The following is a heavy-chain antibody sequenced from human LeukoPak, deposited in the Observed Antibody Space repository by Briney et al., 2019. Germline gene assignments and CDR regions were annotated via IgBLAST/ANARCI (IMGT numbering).Heavy chain of an antibody. V-gene: IGHV1-2*02. CDR3: ATYPRGYSYGNRFDY. J-gene: IGHJ4*02. CDR1: GYTFTGYY. CDR2: INPNSGGT. Sequence: ASVKVSCKASGYTFTGYYMHWVRQAPGQGLEWMGWINPNSGGTNYAQKFQGRVTMTRDTSISTAYMELSRLRSDDTAVYYCATYPRGYSYGNRFDYWGQGTLVTVSS. D-gene: IGHD5-18*01.